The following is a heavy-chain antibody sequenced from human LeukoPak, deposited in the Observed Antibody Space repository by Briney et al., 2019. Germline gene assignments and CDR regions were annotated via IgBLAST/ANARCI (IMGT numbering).Heavy chain of an antibody. D-gene: IGHD5-18*01. CDR3: IRYSYGPDAFDI. V-gene: IGHV3-33*01. CDR1: GFTFSSYG. J-gene: IGHJ3*02. CDR2: IWYDGSNR. Sequence: GGPLRLSCAASGFTFSSYGMHWVRQAPGKGLEWVAVIWYDGSNRYYADSVKGRFTISRDNSKNTLYLQMNSLRAEDTAVYYCIRYSYGPDAFDIWGQGTMVTVSS.